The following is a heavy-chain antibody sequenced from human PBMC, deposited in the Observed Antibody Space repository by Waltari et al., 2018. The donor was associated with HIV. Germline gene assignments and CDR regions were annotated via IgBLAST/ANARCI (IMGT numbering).Heavy chain of an antibody. V-gene: IGHV4-61*02. CDR3: ARGNSSSWPLDY. CDR2: IYTRGST. Sequence: QVQLQESGPGLVKPSQPLSLRCAVSGGPIPSAGYYCRCVRQPAGKGLEWIGRIYTRGSTNYSPSLKSRVTISVDTSKNQFSLNLNSVTAADTAVYYCARGNSSSWPLDYWGQGTLVTVSS. J-gene: IGHJ4*02. D-gene: IGHD6-13*01. CDR1: GGPIPSAGYY.